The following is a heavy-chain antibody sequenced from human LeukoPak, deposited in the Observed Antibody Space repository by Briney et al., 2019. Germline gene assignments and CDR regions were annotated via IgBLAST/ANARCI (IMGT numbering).Heavy chain of an antibody. CDR1: GFTFSSYG. D-gene: IGHD2-8*01. Sequence: PGGSLRLSCAASGFTFSSYGMHWVRQAPGKGLEWVAVISYDGSNKYYADSVKGRFTISRDNSKNTLYLQMNSLRAEDTAVYYCAKDLMLYDAFDIWGQGTTVTVSS. J-gene: IGHJ3*02. CDR3: AKDLMLYDAFDI. CDR2: ISYDGSNK. V-gene: IGHV3-30*18.